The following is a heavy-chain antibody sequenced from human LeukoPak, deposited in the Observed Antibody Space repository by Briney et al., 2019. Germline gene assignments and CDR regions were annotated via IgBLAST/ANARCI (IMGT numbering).Heavy chain of an antibody. Sequence: ASVKVSCKASGYTFTSYDINWVRQATGQGLEWMGWMNPNSGNTGYAQKFQGRVTMTRNTSISTAYMVLSSLRSEDTAVYYCARGAPGSYCSGGSCPYFDYRGQGALVTVSS. D-gene: IGHD2-15*01. V-gene: IGHV1-8*01. CDR1: GYTFTSYD. CDR3: ARGAPGSYCSGGSCPYFDY. J-gene: IGHJ4*02. CDR2: MNPNSGNT.